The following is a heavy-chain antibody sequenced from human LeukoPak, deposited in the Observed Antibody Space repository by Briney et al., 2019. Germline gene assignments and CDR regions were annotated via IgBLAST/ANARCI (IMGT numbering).Heavy chain of an antibody. CDR1: GYTFTGYY. J-gene: IGHJ6*02. Sequence: GASVKVSCKASGYTFTGYYMHWVRQAPGQGLEWMGWINPNSGGTNYAQKFQGRVTMTRDTSISTAYMELGRLRSDDTAVYYCARVGDFWSGYYYYYGMDVWGQGTTVTVSS. CDR2: INPNSGGT. D-gene: IGHD3-3*01. V-gene: IGHV1-2*02. CDR3: ARVGDFWSGYYYYYGMDV.